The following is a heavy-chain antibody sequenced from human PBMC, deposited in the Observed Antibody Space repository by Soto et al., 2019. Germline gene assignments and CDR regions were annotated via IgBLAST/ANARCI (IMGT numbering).Heavy chain of an antibody. CDR3: ARSIAARPYYFDY. CDR2: IYHSGST. Sequence: QLQLQESGSGLVKPSQTLSLTCPVSGGSISSGGYSWSWIRQPPGKGLEWIGYIYHSGSTYYNPSLKSRVTISVDRSKNQFSLKLSSVTAADTAVYYCARSIAARPYYFDYWGQGTLVTVSS. J-gene: IGHJ4*02. D-gene: IGHD6-6*01. CDR1: GGSISSGGYS. V-gene: IGHV4-30-2*01.